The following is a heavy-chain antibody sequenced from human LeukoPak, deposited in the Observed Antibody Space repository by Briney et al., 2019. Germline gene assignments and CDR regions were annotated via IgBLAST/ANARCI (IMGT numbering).Heavy chain of an antibody. CDR3: ARDFPAPYYYYYYMDV. V-gene: IGHV4-4*07. J-gene: IGHJ6*03. CDR1: GGSISSYY. Sequence: SETLSLTCTVSGGSISSYYWSWIRQPAGKGLEWIGRIYTSGSTNYNPSLKSRVTMSVDTSKNQFSQKLSSVTAADTAVYYCARDFPAPYYYYYYMDVWGKGTTVTVSS. CDR2: IYTSGST.